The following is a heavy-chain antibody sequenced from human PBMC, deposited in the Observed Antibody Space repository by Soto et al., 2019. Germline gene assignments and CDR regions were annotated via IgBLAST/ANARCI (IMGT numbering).Heavy chain of an antibody. Sequence: SSETLSLTCTVSGGSISSYYWSWIRQPPGKGLEWIGCIYYSGSTYYNPSLKSRVTISVDTSKNHFSLKLTSVTAADTAVYYCARPGGSGWFYFDSWGQGSQVTVSS. D-gene: IGHD6-13*01. CDR3: ARPGGSGWFYFDS. CDR2: IYYSGST. J-gene: IGHJ4*02. CDR1: GGSISSYY. V-gene: IGHV4-59*04.